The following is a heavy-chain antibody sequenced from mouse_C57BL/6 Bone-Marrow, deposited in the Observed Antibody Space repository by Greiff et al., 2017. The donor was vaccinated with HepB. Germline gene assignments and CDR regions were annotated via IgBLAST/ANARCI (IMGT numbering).Heavy chain of an antibody. V-gene: IGHV1-82*01. CDR3: ARGDHQQGHYYAMDY. Sequence: QVQLQQSGPELVKPGASVKISCKASGYAFSSSWMNWVKQRPGKGLEWIGRIYPGDGDTNYNGKFKGKATLTADKSSSTAYMQLSSLTSEDSAVYFCARGDHQQGHYYAMDYWGQGTSVTVSS. CDR1: GYAFSSSW. J-gene: IGHJ4*01. CDR2: IYPGDGDT.